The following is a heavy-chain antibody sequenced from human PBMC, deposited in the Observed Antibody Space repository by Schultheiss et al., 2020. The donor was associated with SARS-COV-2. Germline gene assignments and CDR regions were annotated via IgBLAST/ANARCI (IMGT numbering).Heavy chain of an antibody. Sequence: GESLKISCAASGFTVSSNYMSWVRQAPGKGLEWVSAISGSGGSTYYADSVKGRFTISRDNSKNTLYLQMNSLRAEDTAVYYCTREGNGFMPAHMDVWGKGTTVTVSS. D-gene: IGHD2-2*01. CDR2: ISGSGGST. V-gene: IGHV3-23*01. J-gene: IGHJ6*03. CDR1: GFTVSSNY. CDR3: TREGNGFMPAHMDV.